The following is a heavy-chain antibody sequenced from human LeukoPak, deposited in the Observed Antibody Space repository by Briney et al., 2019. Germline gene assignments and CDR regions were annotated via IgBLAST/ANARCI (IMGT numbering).Heavy chain of an antibody. Sequence: SETLSLTCAVSDDSISSTNWWHWVRQPPGKGLEWIGEIYHAGSTNNNPSLTSRVTISVDKSKNQFSLKLSSVTAADTAVYYCARGLVTTGRSSFDNWGQGTLVTVSS. CDR1: DDSISSTNW. CDR3: ARGLVTTGRSSFDN. D-gene: IGHD4-17*01. V-gene: IGHV4-4*02. CDR2: IYHAGST. J-gene: IGHJ4*02.